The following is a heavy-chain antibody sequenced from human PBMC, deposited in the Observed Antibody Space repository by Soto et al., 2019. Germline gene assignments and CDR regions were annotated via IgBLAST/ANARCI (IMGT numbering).Heavy chain of an antibody. CDR2: MSYDGSQK. V-gene: IGHV3-30-3*01. J-gene: IGHJ4*02. CDR3: AIAKSSSWNKFDY. D-gene: IGHD6-13*01. Sequence: QVQLVESGGGVVQPGRSLRLSCAASGFIFSTYTMHWVRQAPGKGLEWLTVMSYDGSQKYYADSVKGRLTISRDNSKNTLYLQMTSLRAEDTAVYHCAIAKSSSWNKFDYWGQGTLVTVSS. CDR1: GFIFSTYT.